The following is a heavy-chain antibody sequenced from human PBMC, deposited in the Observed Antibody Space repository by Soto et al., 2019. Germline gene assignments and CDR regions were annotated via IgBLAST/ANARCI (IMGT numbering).Heavy chain of an antibody. J-gene: IGHJ3*02. Sequence: SGPTLVNPTQTLTLTCSFSGFSLSTSRVGVAWIRQPPGKALEWLAIIYWDDDRRYSPSLKTRLAITKDTSKNQVVLTMTNLDHGDTATYYCAHIMITWGGVSALDAFDMWGQGTMVTVSS. CDR3: AHIMITWGGVSALDAFDM. D-gene: IGHD3-16*01. V-gene: IGHV2-5*02. CDR1: GFSLSTSRVG. CDR2: IYWDDDR.